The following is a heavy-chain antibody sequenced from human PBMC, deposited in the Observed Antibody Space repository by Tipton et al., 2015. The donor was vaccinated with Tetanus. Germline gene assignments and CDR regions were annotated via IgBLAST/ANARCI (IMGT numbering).Heavy chain of an antibody. CDR1: GFTFSGST. CDR3: SRDPNVDVVVVEPYDAFDI. V-gene: IGHV3-73*01. Sequence: SLRLSCAASGFTFSGSTMHWVRQGSGKGLEWVGRIRSKADSYATAYAAAVKGRFTISRDDSENTAYLQMNSLKTEDTAVYYCSRDPNVDVVVVEPYDAFDIWGQGTMVTVSS. D-gene: IGHD2-15*01. J-gene: IGHJ3*02. CDR2: IRSKADSYAT.